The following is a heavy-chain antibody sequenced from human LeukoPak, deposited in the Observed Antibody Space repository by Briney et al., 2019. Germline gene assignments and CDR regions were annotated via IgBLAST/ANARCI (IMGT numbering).Heavy chain of an antibody. V-gene: IGHV3-11*01. Sequence: PGGSLRLSCAASGFTFSDYYMSWIRQAPGKGLEWVSYISSSGSTIYYADSVKGRFTISRDNAKNSLYLQMNSLRAEDTAVYYCARDLLRVGPAPSIAVAQQGGDYWGQGTLVTVSS. CDR1: GFTFSDYY. D-gene: IGHD6-19*01. CDR3: ARDLLRVGPAPSIAVAQQGGDY. CDR2: ISSSGSTI. J-gene: IGHJ4*02.